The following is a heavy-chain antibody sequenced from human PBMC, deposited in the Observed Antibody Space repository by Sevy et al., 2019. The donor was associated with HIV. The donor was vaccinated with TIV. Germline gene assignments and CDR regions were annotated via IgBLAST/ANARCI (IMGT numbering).Heavy chain of an antibody. D-gene: IGHD4-17*01. CDR3: ARGPKPLRSDYGDYRGVGYYVDS. Sequence: SETLSLTCAVYGESFSNYYWSWIRLSPGKGLESIGEIDHSGRSDYNPSLKSRVTMSVDTSNNQYSLKLTAVTAADTAVYYCARGPKPLRSDYGDYRGVGYYVDSWGQGTLVTVSS. V-gene: IGHV4-34*01. J-gene: IGHJ4*02. CDR2: IDHSGRS. CDR1: GESFSNYY.